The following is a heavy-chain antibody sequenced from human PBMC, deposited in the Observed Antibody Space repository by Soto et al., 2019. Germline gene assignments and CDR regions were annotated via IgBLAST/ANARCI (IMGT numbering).Heavy chain of an antibody. J-gene: IGHJ1*01. D-gene: IGHD2-15*01. CDR1: GYLFTAYS. CDR2: VNPSGGST. CDR3: AREENCSGGTCYSEYFHR. Sequence: ASVKVSCKASGYLFTAYSMHWVRLAPGQGLEWMGVVNPSGGSTKYAQNLQGRVTMTRDTSTTTCYMELRSLRSDDTAIYSCAREENCSGGTCYSEYFHRWGQGTLVTVSS. V-gene: IGHV1-46*01.